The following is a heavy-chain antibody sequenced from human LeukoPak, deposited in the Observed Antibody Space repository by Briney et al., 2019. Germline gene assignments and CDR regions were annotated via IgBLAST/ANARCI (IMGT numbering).Heavy chain of an antibody. D-gene: IGHD5-12*01. CDR1: GGSISSSNW. V-gene: IGHV4-4*02. Sequence: SETLSLTCAVSGGSISSSNWWSWVRQPPGKGLEWIGEIYHSGSTNYNPSLKSRVTISVDKSKNQFSLKLSSVTAADTAVYYCARSSRYSGYDADYWGQGTLVTVSS. CDR2: IYHSGST. CDR3: ARSSRYSGYDADY. J-gene: IGHJ4*02.